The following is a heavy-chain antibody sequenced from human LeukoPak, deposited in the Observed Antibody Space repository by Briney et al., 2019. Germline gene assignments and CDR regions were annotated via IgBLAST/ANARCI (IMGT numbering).Heavy chain of an antibody. Sequence: SVKVSCKASAGTFSRSGTGWVRPAPGQGVEWMGGIIPIFGTVNYAQKFQGRVTITADESTSTAYMELTSLRSEDTALYYCARDGAIFDSRGYYFLWWGQGTLVTVSS. V-gene: IGHV1-69*13. CDR1: AGTFSRSG. J-gene: IGHJ4*02. D-gene: IGHD3-22*01. CDR3: ARDGAIFDSRGYYFLW. CDR2: IIPIFGTV.